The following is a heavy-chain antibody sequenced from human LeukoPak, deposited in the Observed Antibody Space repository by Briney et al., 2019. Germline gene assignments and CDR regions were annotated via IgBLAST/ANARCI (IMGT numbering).Heavy chain of an antibody. CDR1: GYSFVSYY. D-gene: IGHD3-9*01. Sequence: ASVKVSCKAAGYSFVSYYMHWVRQAPGQGLEWMAIINPSGGGTTYAQKVQGRVTVTMDTSTRTVYMDLSSLRSDDTAVYYCARGDRLPGYSAPVGDYWGQGTLVTVSS. CDR2: INPSGGGT. CDR3: ARGDRLPGYSAPVGDY. J-gene: IGHJ4*02. V-gene: IGHV1-46*01.